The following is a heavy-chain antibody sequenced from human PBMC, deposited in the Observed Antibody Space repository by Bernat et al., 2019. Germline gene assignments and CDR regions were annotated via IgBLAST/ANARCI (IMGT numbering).Heavy chain of an antibody. CDR2: ISSNGGST. Sequence: EVQLVESGGGLVQPGGSLRLSCSASGFTFSSYAMPWVRQAPGKGLEYVSAISSNGGSTYYADSVKGRFTISRDNSKNTLYLQMSSLRAEDTAVYYCVRAYDSSGYYYAEEYFQHWGQGTLVTVSS. CDR3: VRAYDSSGYYYAEEYFQH. V-gene: IGHV3-64D*06. J-gene: IGHJ1*01. CDR1: GFTFSSYA. D-gene: IGHD3-22*01.